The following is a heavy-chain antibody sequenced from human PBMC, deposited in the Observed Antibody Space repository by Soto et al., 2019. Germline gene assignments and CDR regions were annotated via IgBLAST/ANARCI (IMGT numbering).Heavy chain of an antibody. CDR1: GFTFTSYA. V-gene: IGHV3-23*01. Sequence: HPGGSLRLSCAASGFTFTSYAMNWVRQTPGKGLEWVSIISDSGGTTFYADSVKGRFTISRDNSENTLYLEMNSLRAEDTAIYYCAKSIAVVLATNRYPIDYWGRGPLVTVSS. CDR2: ISDSGGTT. CDR3: AKSIAVVLATNRYPIDY. D-gene: IGHD2-15*01. J-gene: IGHJ4*02.